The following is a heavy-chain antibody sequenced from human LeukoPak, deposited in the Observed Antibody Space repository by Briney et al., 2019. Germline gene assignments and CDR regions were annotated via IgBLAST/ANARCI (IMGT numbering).Heavy chain of an antibody. CDR2: MNPNSGNT. J-gene: IGHJ6*03. Sequence: ASVKVSCKASGYTFTSYDINWVRQATGQGLEWMGWMNPNSGNTGYAQKFQGRVTMTRNTSISTAYMELSSLRSEDTAVYYCARGPFTAMATDYYYYYYMDVWGKGTTVTVSS. V-gene: IGHV1-8*01. CDR1: GYTFTSYD. CDR3: ARGPFTAMATDYYYYYYMDV. D-gene: IGHD5-18*01.